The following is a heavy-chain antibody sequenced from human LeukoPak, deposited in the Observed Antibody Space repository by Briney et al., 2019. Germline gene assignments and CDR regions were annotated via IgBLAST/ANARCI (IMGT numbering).Heavy chain of an antibody. Sequence: PGGSLRLSCAASGFTFSSYGMHWVRQAPGRGPEWVAFLSYDGSNKYYADSVKGRFTISRDNSKNTLYLQMNSLRPEDTAVYYCAREITRPSTIYSSGWQHFDYWGQGTLVTVSS. D-gene: IGHD6-19*01. CDR1: GFTFSSYG. CDR2: LSYDGSNK. J-gene: IGHJ4*02. CDR3: AREITRPSTIYSSGWQHFDY. V-gene: IGHV3-30*19.